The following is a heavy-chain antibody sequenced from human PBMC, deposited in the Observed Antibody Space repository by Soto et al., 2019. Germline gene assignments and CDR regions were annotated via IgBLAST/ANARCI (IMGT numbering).Heavy chain of an antibody. V-gene: IGHV3-30*18. J-gene: IGHJ6*04. CDR3: AKDGGWLPGYYYYGMDV. Sequence: QVQLVESGGGVVQPGRSLRLSCAASGFTFSHYGMHWVRQAPGKGLEWVAVISYDGTNKYYADSVKGRFTISRDNSKTTMYLQMSSLRAEVTAVYDCAKDGGWLPGYYYYGMDVWGKGTTVTVSS. CDR2: ISYDGTNK. CDR1: GFTFSHYG. D-gene: IGHD6-19*01.